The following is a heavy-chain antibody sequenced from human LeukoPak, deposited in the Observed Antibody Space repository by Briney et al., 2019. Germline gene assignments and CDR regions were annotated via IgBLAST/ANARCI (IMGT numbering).Heavy chain of an antibody. CDR2: IYYSGST. V-gene: IGHV4-59*01. CDR3: ARASPLYETYYFDY. CDR1: GGSISGYY. J-gene: IGHJ4*02. D-gene: IGHD5/OR15-5a*01. Sequence: SETLSLTCTVSGGSISGYYWTWIRQPPGKGLEWIGYIYYSGSTNYNPSLKSRVTISIDTSKNQFSLKLSSVTAADTAVYYCARASPLYETYYFDYWGQGTLVTVSS.